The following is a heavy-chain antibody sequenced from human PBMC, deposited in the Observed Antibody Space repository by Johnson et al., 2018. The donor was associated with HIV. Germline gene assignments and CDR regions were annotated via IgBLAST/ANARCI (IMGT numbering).Heavy chain of an antibody. CDR2: ISWDGGST. D-gene: IGHD2-15*01. V-gene: IGHV3-43*01. CDR1: GFTFDDYT. CDR3: ARDHLRRSHAFDI. Sequence: VQLVESGGVVVQPGGSLRLSCAASGFTFDDYTMHWVRQAPGKGLEWVSLISWDGGSTYYADSVKGRFTISRDNSKNTLYLQMNSLRAEDTAVYYCARDHLRRSHAFDIWGQGTMVTVSS. J-gene: IGHJ3*02.